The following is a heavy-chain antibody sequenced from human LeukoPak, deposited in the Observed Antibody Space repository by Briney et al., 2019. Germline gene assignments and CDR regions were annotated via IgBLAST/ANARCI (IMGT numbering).Heavy chain of an antibody. J-gene: IGHJ4*02. CDR3: ARRDGDNDRGFEY. Sequence: QPGGSLRLSCAASGSTFSSYEMNWVRQAPGKGLEWVAAIWYDGSKKYYADSMKGRLTISRDNSKNTLYLQMNNLRAEDTAVYYCARRDGDNDRGFEYWGQGTLVIVSS. D-gene: IGHD4-23*01. CDR1: GSTFSSYE. V-gene: IGHV3-33*08. CDR2: IWYDGSKK.